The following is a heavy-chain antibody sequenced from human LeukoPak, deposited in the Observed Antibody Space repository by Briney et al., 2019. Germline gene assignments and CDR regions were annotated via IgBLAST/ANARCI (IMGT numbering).Heavy chain of an antibody. CDR2: STSSYT. CDR3: ARDHSLEYGNWLDP. Sequence: GGSLRLSCAASGFTFSDSYMSWIRQAPGKGLEWVSYSTSSYTNYAESVKGRFTISRDNSKNTLYLQMNSLRTEDMALYYCARDHSLEYGNWLDPWGQGTLVTVSS. J-gene: IGHJ5*02. CDR1: GFTFSDSY. D-gene: IGHD3-3*01. V-gene: IGHV3-11*06.